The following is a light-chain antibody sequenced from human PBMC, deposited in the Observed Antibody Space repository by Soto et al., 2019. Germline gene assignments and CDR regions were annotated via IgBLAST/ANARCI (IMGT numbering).Light chain of an antibody. V-gene: IGLV2-23*01. Sequence: QSVLTHPASVSWSPGHSITISCTGISSDVGSYNHVSWYQQHPGKAPKLMIYEGSERPSGVSNRFSGSKSGNTASLTISGLQAEEEADYYCCSYARPKFYAFATGTKVTVL. CDR2: EGS. CDR1: SSDVGSYNH. J-gene: IGLJ1*01. CDR3: CSYARPKFYA.